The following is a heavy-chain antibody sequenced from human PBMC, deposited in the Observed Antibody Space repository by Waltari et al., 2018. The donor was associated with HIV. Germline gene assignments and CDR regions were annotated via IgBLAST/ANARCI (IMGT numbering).Heavy chain of an antibody. D-gene: IGHD2-21*01. CDR1: GFTFGGYA. Sequence: EVQLLESGGALVQPGGSLRLSGAGAGFTFGGYAICWVRQAPGKGLEWVSSISATGATTYYSDSVKGRFTISRDNSKNTLYVQMNSLLVEDTAIYYCASHPVPYCGNRRCYGGFWGQGTLVTVSS. CDR3: ASHPVPYCGNRRCYGGF. J-gene: IGHJ4*02. CDR2: ISATGATT. V-gene: IGHV3-23*01.